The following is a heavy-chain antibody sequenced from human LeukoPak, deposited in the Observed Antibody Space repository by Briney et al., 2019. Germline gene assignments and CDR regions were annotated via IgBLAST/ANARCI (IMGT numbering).Heavy chain of an antibody. D-gene: IGHD6-13*01. V-gene: IGHV3-30*02. J-gene: IGHJ4*02. CDR3: AKDWQQLDDY. CDR1: GFTFGSYG. CDR2: IRYDGSNK. Sequence: GGSLRLSCAASGFTFGSYGMHWVRQAPGKGLEWVAFIRYDGSNKYYADSVKGRFTISRDNSKNTLYLQMNSLRAEDTAVYYCAKDWQQLDDYWGQGTLVTVSS.